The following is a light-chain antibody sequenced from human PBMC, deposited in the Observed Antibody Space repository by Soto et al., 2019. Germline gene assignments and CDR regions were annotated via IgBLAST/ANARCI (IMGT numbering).Light chain of an antibody. CDR3: QQYNNWPRT. CDR1: QSVSSD. V-gene: IGKV3-15*01. CDR2: GAS. J-gene: IGKJ1*01. Sequence: EIVMTQSPATLSVSPGERATLSCRASQSVSSDLAWYHQKPGQAPRLLIYGASTRATGIPARFSGSGSGTEFTLTSNSLQSEDFAVYYCQQYNNWPRTFGHGTKVEIK.